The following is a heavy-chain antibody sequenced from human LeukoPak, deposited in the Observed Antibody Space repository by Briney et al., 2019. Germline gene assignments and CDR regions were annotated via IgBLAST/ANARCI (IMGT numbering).Heavy chain of an antibody. V-gene: IGHV1-24*01. CDR2: FDPEDGET. D-gene: IGHD3-3*01. Sequence: ASVKVSCKVSGYTLTELSMHWVRQAPGKGLEWMGGFDPEDGETIYAQKFQGRVTMTTDTSTSTAYMELRSLRSDDTAVYYCARGLKYYDFWSGYPNWFDPWGQGTLVTVSS. CDR1: GYTLTELS. CDR3: ARGLKYYDFWSGYPNWFDP. J-gene: IGHJ5*02.